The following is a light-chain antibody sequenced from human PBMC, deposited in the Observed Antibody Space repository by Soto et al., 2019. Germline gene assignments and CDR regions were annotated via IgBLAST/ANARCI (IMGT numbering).Light chain of an antibody. J-gene: IGKJ4*01. Sequence: IVMTQSPATLSVSPGERATLSCRASQSVSSNLAWYQQKPGQAPRLLIYGASTRATGIPARFSGSGSVTEFTLTINSLQSEDFAVYYCQQYKTWPPVTFGGGTKVEIK. CDR1: QSVSSN. CDR2: GAS. CDR3: QQYKTWPPVT. V-gene: IGKV3-15*01.